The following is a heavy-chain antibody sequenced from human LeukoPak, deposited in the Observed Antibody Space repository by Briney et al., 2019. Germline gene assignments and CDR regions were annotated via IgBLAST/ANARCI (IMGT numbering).Heavy chain of an antibody. CDR1: GGSISSYY. CDR2: IYYSGST. Sequence: SETLSLTCTVSGGSISSYYWSWIRQPPGKGLEWIGYIYYSGSTNYNPSLKSRVTISVDTSKNQFSLKLSSVTAADTAVYYCARQRGTTGTDKDKYYYYGMDVWGQGTTVTVSS. CDR3: ARQRGTTGTDKDKYYYYGMDV. J-gene: IGHJ6*02. V-gene: IGHV4-59*08. D-gene: IGHD1-1*01.